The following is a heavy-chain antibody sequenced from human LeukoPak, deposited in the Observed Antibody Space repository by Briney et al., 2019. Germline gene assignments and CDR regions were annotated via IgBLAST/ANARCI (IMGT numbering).Heavy chain of an antibody. J-gene: IGHJ4*02. CDR1: RFTFSTYW. CDR3: ARDRLHYGEYEKTFDY. Sequence: GGSLRLSCAASRFTFSTYWMHWVRQAPGKGLVWVSRIHSDGSSTSYADSVKGRFTISRDNAKNSLYLQMDSLRAEDTAVYYCARDRLHYGEYEKTFDYWGQGTLVTVSS. V-gene: IGHV3-74*01. D-gene: IGHD4-17*01. CDR2: IHSDGSST.